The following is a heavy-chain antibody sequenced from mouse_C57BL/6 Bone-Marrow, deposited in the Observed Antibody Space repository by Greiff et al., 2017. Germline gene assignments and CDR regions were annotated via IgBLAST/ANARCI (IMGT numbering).Heavy chain of an antibody. CDR2: IDPSDSYT. CDR1: GYTFTSYW. D-gene: IGHD1-1*01. Sequence: QVQLQQPGAELVKPGASVKLSCKASGYTFTSYWMQWVKQRPGQGLEWIGEIDPSDSYTNYNQKFKGKATLTVDTSSSTAYMQLSSLTSEDSAVYYCSRDRYSRAYWCQGTLVTVSA. CDR3: SRDRYSRAY. V-gene: IGHV1-50*01. J-gene: IGHJ3*01.